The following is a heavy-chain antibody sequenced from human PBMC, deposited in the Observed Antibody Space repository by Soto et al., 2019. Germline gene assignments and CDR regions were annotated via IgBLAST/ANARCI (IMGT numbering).Heavy chain of an antibody. CDR3: ARDQDLGGYDLRPMSGLDV. V-gene: IGHV3-9*01. J-gene: IGHJ6*02. CDR2: INWNSETV. Sequence: PGGSLRLSCATSGFTFDDYAMHWVRQIPGKGLEWVSGINWNSETVGYADSVKGRFTISRDSAKNSLYLQMTTLRPEDTALYFCARDQDLGGYDLRPMSGLDVWGQGTTVTVSS. D-gene: IGHD5-12*01. CDR1: GFTFDDYA.